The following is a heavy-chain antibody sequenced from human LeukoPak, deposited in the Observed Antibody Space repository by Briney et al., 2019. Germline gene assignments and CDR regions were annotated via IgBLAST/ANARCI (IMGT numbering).Heavy chain of an antibody. J-gene: IGHJ4*02. CDR1: GGSFSGYY. CDR2: INHSGST. V-gene: IGHV4-34*01. CDR3: ARGRISSYYYDSSGYYGGPHFDY. D-gene: IGHD3-22*01. Sequence: SETLSLTCAVYGGSFSGYYWSWIRQPPGKGLESIGEINHSGSTNYNPALKSRVTISVDTSKNQFSLKLSSVTAADTAVYYCARGRISSYYYDSSGYYGGPHFDYWGRGTLVTVSS.